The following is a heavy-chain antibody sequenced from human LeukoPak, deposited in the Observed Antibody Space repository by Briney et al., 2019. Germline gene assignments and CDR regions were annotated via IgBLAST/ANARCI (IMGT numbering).Heavy chain of an antibody. CDR2: IYYSGST. V-gene: IGHV4-39*01. CDR1: GGSISSSSYY. D-gene: IGHD4-17*01. J-gene: IGHJ4*02. Sequence: SETLFLTCTVSGGSISSSSYYWGWIRQPPGKGLEWIGSIYYSGSTYYNPSLKSRVTISVDTSKNQFSLKLSSVTAADTAVYYCARQYDYGDRRIDYWGQGTLVTVSS. CDR3: ARQYDYGDRRIDY.